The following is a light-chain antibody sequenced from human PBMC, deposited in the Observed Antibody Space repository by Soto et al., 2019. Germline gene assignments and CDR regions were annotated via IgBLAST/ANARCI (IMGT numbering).Light chain of an antibody. CDR2: TNS. CDR3: QSYDSSLSALV. V-gene: IGLV1-40*01. J-gene: IGLJ3*02. Sequence: QSVLTQPPSVSGAPGQGVTISCAGTSSNIGAGYGVHWYQQVPGTAPKLLIYTNSNRPSGVPDRFSGSKSGTSASLAITGLQAADEADYYCQSYDSSLSALVFGGGTQLTVL. CDR1: SSNIGAGYG.